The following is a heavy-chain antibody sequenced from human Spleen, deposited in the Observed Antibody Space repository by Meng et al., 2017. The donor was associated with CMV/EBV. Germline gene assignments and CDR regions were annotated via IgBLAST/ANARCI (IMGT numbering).Heavy chain of an antibody. Sequence: CAASGFTFSNAWISWVRQAPGKGLEWVGRIKSKADGGTTDYAAPVKGRFTISRDDSKNTLFLQMNSLKTEDTAVYYCTTHTSMVDFDYWGQGTLVTVSS. CDR3: TTHTSMVDFDY. CDR2: IKSKADGGTT. J-gene: IGHJ4*02. D-gene: IGHD5-18*01. CDR1: GFTFSNAW. V-gene: IGHV3-15*01.